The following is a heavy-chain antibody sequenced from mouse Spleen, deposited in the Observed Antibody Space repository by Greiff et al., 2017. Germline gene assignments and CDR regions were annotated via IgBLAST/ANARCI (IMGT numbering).Heavy chain of an antibody. D-gene: IGHD1-1*01. J-gene: IGHJ4*01. CDR2: ISSGGGST. Sequence: EVHLVESGGGLVKLGGSLKLSCAASGFTFSSYYMSGVRQTPEKRLEWVATISSGGGSTYYPDSVKGRSTISRDNAKNTLYLQISSLNSEDAAVYYCARDGYYGKDCAMDYWGQGTSVTVSS. V-gene: IGHV5-12-1*01. CDR1: GFTFSSYY. CDR3: ARDGYYGKDCAMDY.